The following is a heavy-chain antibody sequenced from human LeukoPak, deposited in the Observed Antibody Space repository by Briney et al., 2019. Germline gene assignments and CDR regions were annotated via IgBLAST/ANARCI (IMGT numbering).Heavy chain of an antibody. J-gene: IGHJ4*02. V-gene: IGHV3-74*01. CDR3: ATQQGGTPAY. CDR2: ITNDGSST. CDR1: GLTFSSHW. D-gene: IGHD3-16*01. Sequence: GGSLRLSCAASGLTFSSHWMHWVRQAPGKGLVWVSRITNDGSSTTYADSVKGRFTISRNNAKNMLYLQVNSLRAEDTAVYYCATQQGGTPAYWGQGTLVTVSS.